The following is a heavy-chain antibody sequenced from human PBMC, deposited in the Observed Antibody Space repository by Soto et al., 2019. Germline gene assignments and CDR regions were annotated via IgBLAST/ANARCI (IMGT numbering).Heavy chain of an antibody. J-gene: IGHJ6*02. CDR3: ARGRTASTTYYYGMDV. D-gene: IGHD2-21*02. CDR1: GAYRSSGPYY. Sequence: SDTLSLTCTVSGAYRSSGPYYLSWVRQHPGKGLEWIGYIYHSGSTYYNPSLESRLIISLDTSKNQFSLKLSSVTAADTAVYYCARGRTASTTYYYGMDVWGQGTTVTSP. CDR2: IYHSGST. V-gene: IGHV4-31*03.